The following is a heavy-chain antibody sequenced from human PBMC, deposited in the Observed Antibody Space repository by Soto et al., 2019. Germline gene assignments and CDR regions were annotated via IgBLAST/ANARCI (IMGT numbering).Heavy chain of an antibody. CDR1: GGSIRSGGYS. CDR2: IYHSGST. J-gene: IGHJ4*02. V-gene: IGHV4-30-2*01. CDR3: AAGGGLPRYY. Sequence: QLQLQESGSGLVKPSQTLSLTCAVSGGSIRSGGYSWSWIRQPPGKGLEWIGYIYHSGSTYYNPSPQGRVTISVDRSKDLFPPKLGSVNAADTAVYYCAAGGGLPRYYWGQGTLVTVSS. D-gene: IGHD5-12*01.